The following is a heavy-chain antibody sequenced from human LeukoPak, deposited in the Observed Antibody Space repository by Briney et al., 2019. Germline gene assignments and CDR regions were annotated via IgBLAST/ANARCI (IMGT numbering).Heavy chain of an antibody. D-gene: IGHD4-17*01. CDR2: VYFSGSS. J-gene: IGHJ4*02. V-gene: IGHV4-39*01. Sequence: SETLSLTCTVSGASISSGRNYWGWVRQSTGKGLEWIASVYFSGSSQYNPSLVNRAFISVDSSKNQVSLRLDSVTAADSAVYHCARHLSGTTTAHYFDLWGQGTLVTVSS. CDR3: ARHLSGTTTAHYFDL. CDR1: GASISSGRNY.